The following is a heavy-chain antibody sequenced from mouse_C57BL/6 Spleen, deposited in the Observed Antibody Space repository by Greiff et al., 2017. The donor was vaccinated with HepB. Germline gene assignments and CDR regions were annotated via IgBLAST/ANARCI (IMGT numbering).Heavy chain of an antibody. J-gene: IGHJ1*03. V-gene: IGHV1-42*01. Sequence: EVQLQQSGPELVKPGASVKISCKASGYSFTGYYMNWVKQSPEKSLEWIGEINPSTGGTTYNQKFKAKATLTVDKSSSTAYMQLKSLTSEDSAVYYCARRLYDYDGYFDVWGTGTTVTVSS. D-gene: IGHD2-4*01. CDR2: INPSTGGT. CDR3: ARRLYDYDGYFDV. CDR1: GYSFTGYY.